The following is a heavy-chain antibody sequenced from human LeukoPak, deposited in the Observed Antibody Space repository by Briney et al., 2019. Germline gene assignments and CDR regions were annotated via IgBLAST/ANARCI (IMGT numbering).Heavy chain of an antibody. CDR2: IYYSGST. J-gene: IGHJ2*01. D-gene: IGHD6-13*01. CDR3: ARQPSWLPYFDL. CDR1: GXXXXSYX. Sequence: SEXXSXXCTXXGXXXXSYXWXXIRQPPGXGLEWIGYIYYSGSTSYNPSLKSRVTISVDTAENQFSLKLSSVTAADTAVYFCARQPSWLPYFDLWGRGTLVTVSS. V-gene: IGHV4-59*08.